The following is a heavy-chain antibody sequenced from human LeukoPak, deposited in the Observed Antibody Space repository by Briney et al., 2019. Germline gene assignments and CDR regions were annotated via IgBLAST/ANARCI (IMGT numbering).Heavy chain of an antibody. CDR3: AREYYDYVWGSYRIYFDY. V-gene: IGHV3-7*01. CDR2: IKQDGSEK. J-gene: IGHJ4*02. Sequence: GGSLRLSCAASGFTFSSYWMSWVRQAPGKGLEWVANIKQDGSEKYYVDSVKGRFTISRDNAKNSLYLQMNSLRAEDTAVYYCAREYYDYVWGSYRIYFDYWGQGTLVTVSS. D-gene: IGHD3-16*02. CDR1: GFTFSSYW.